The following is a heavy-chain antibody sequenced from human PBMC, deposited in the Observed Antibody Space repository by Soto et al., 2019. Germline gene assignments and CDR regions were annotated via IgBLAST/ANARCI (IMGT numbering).Heavy chain of an antibody. J-gene: IGHJ5*02. D-gene: IGHD3-3*01. CDR2: IYNSGIT. V-gene: IGHV4-30-4*01. CDR3: ARGVTVFGLVSRFWFDP. CDR1: GGSISSGDYS. Sequence: SETLSLTCTASGGSISSGDYSWSWVRQSPGKGLEWIGHIYNSGITYYNPSLKSRVVISIDTSRNQFSLRLNSLTAADRAVYFCARGVTVFGLVSRFWFDPWGQGTVVTVSS.